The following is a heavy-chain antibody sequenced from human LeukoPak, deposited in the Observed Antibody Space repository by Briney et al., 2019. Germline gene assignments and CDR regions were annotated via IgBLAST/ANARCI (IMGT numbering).Heavy chain of an antibody. CDR3: ARETDSTLFDY. V-gene: IGHV3-48*03. J-gene: IGHJ4*02. CDR1: GFTFTNYA. CDR2: ISSSGSTI. Sequence: GGSLRLSCAASGFTFTNYAMHWVRQAPGKGLEWVSYISSSGSTIYYADSVKGRFTISRDNAKKSLYLQMNSLRAADTAVYYCARETDSTLFDYWGQGTLVTVSS. D-gene: IGHD2-2*01.